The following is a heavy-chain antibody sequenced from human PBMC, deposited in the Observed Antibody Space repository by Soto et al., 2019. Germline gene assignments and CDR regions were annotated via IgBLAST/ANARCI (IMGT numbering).Heavy chain of an antibody. CDR2: LFSGASS. D-gene: IGHD6-19*01. CDR1: GFTVSSGY. CDR3: ARDTYSSGWYDS. V-gene: IGHV3-53*05. J-gene: IGHJ5*01. Sequence: PGGSLRLSCAASGFTVSSGYMAWFRQAPGKGLEWISVLFSGASSYYADSVKGRFTISRDNSKNTLSLEMSSLRVEDTAVYFCARDTYSSGWYDSWGQGTLVTVSS.